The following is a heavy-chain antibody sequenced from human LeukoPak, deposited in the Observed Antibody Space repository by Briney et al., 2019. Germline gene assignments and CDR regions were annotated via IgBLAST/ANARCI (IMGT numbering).Heavy chain of an antibody. CDR1: GGSISSRDYY. CDR3: ALSIGPDVFDI. J-gene: IGHJ3*02. Sequence: PSETLSLTCTVSGGSISSRDYYWSWIRQPPGKGLEWIGYVYSSGRTYYNPSLKSRVTISEDTSKNQFSLKLNSVTAADTAVYYCALSIGPDVFDIWGQGTMVTVSS. V-gene: IGHV4-30-4*01. CDR2: VYSSGRT. D-gene: IGHD3-3*02.